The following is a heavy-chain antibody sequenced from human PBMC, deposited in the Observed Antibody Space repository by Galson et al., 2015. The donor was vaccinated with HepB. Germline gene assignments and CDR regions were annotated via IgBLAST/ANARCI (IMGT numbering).Heavy chain of an antibody. CDR1: GFTFSGSA. J-gene: IGHJ4*02. CDR2: ISSKASNYAT. D-gene: IGHD6-13*01. CDR3: TRLGDLSGYSSR. Sequence: SLRLSCAASGFTFSGSAIHWVRQTSGKGLEWVGRISSKASNYATAYTMSLKGRFTIARDDSKNTAYLHKKSLKTEDTAVYYCTRLGDLSGYSSRWGQGTLVTVSS. V-gene: IGHV3-73*01.